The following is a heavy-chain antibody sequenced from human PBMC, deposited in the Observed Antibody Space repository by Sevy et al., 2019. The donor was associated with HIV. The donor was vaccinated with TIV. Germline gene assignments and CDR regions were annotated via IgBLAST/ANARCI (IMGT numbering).Heavy chain of an antibody. D-gene: IGHD2-2*01. V-gene: IGHV3-48*03. CDR2: ISTSGNSK. CDR1: GFTFSSYE. J-gene: IGHJ4*02. CDR3: ARDGGCSSTSCLLYFDY. Sequence: GGSLRLSCEASGFTFSSYEMNWVRQAPGKGLEWISYISTSGNSKYYANSVKGRFTISRDDAKNSLYLQMNSLRAEDTAVYYCARDGGCSSTSCLLYFDYWGQGTLVTVSS.